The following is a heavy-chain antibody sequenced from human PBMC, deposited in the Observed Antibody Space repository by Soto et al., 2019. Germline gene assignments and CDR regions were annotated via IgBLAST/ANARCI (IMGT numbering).Heavy chain of an antibody. V-gene: IGHV3-74*01. D-gene: IGHD2-2*01. CDR2: INSDGSST. J-gene: IGHJ4*02. Sequence: PGGSLRLSCAASGFTFSSYWMHWVRQAPGKGLVWVSRINSDGSSTSYADSVKGRFTISRDNAKNTLYLQMNSLRAEDTAVYYCARGEKYQLTDYWGQGTLVTVSS. CDR1: GFTFSSYW. CDR3: ARGEKYQLTDY.